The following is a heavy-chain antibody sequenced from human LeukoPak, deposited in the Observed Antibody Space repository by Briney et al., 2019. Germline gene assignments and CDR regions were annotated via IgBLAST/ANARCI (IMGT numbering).Heavy chain of an antibody. CDR2: IGNSGHST. CDR1: GFTLSDYA. V-gene: IGHV3-23*01. D-gene: IGHD3-22*01. J-gene: IGHJ3*02. Sequence: PGGSLRLSCAASGFTLSDYAMSWVRQATGKGLEWVSGIGNSGHSTYYADSVKGRFTISRDNPRNTLYLQMNSLRVEDTALFYCAKDFSSGYLGDGFDIWGQGTMVTVSA. CDR3: AKDFSSGYLGDGFDI.